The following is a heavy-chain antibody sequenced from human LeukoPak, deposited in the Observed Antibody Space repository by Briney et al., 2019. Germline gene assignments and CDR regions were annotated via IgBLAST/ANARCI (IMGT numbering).Heavy chain of an antibody. D-gene: IGHD2-2*01. V-gene: IGHV3-23*01. Sequence: GGSLRLSCAASGFTFSSYAMSWVRQAPGKGLEWVSAISGSGGSTYYADSVKGRFTISRDNSKNTLYLQMNSLRAEDTAVYYCARFPGYCSSTSCSKSDDAFDIWGQGTMVTVSS. CDR3: ARFPGYCSSTSCSKSDDAFDI. CDR2: ISGSGGST. CDR1: GFTFSSYA. J-gene: IGHJ3*02.